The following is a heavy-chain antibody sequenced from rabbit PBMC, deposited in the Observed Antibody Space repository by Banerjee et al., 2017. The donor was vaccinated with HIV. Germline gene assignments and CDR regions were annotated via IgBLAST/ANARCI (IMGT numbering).Heavy chain of an antibody. Sequence: QSLEESGGDLVKPGASLTLTCKASGFSYSGGYDVCWVRQAPGKGLEWIGCIYTGHYGTYYANWAKARFTISKTSSTTVTLQMTSLTAADTATYFCARRGSDWGDDLWGPGTLVTVS. V-gene: IGHV1S40*01. J-gene: IGHJ4*01. CDR3: ARRGSDWGDDL. CDR1: GFSYSGGYD. D-gene: IGHD4-1*01. CDR2: IYTGHYGT.